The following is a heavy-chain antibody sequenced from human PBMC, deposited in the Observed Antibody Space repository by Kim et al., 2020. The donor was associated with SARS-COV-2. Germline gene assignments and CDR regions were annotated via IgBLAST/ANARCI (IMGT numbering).Heavy chain of an antibody. CDR2: INPNGGGT. Sequence: ASVKVSCKASGYSFTDYYLHWVRQAPGQGPEWMGWINPNGGGTSYAQKLQGRVTMTRDTSVSTAYLELSRLSSDDTAVYYCARGWGLFGYFDYWGQGTLVTVSS. CDR1: GYSFTDYY. J-gene: IGHJ4*02. D-gene: IGHD1-26*01. V-gene: IGHV1-2*02. CDR3: ARGWGLFGYFDY.